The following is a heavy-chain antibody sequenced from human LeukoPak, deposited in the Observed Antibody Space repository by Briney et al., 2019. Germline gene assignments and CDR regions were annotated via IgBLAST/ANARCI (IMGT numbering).Heavy chain of an antibody. CDR2: IHPGDSDT. CDR3: ARPMRQESSAYYF. J-gene: IGHJ4*02. D-gene: IGHD3-22*01. V-gene: IGHV5-51*01. Sequence: ASVKVSCKASGGTFSSYAISWVRQAPGQGLEWMGIIHPGDSDTRYSPSFQGQVTISADKSISTAYLQWSSLKASDTAMYYCARPMRQESSAYYFWGQGSLVTVSS. CDR1: GGTFSSYA.